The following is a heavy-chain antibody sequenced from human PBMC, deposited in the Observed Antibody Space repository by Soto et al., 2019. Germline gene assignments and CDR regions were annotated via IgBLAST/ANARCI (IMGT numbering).Heavy chain of an antibody. CDR1: GYSFTSYW. CDR3: ARHGNVVVPAANLDYSKPPAHNWFDP. V-gene: IGHV5-51*01. CDR2: IYPGDSDT. Sequence: EVQLVQSGAEVKKPGESLKISCKGSGYSFTSYWIGWVRQMPGKGLEWMGIIYPGDSDTRYSPSFQGQVTISADKSISTAYLQWSSLKASDTAMYYCARHGNVVVPAANLDYSKPPAHNWFDPWGQGTLVTVSS. J-gene: IGHJ5*02. D-gene: IGHD2-2*01.